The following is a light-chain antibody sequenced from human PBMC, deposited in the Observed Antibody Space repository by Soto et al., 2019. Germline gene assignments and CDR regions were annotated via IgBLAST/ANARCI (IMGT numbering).Light chain of an antibody. J-gene: IGLJ1*01. CDR1: SSDVGGYNY. CDR2: EVS. V-gene: IGLV2-14*01. CDR3: SSYTRSSTPYV. Sequence: QSVLTQPASVSGSPGQSITISCTGTSSDVGGYNYVSWYQQHPGKAPKLMIYEVSNRPSGVSNRFSGSKSGNTASLTISGLQAEDEADYYCSSYTRSSTPYVFGPGTKLTVL.